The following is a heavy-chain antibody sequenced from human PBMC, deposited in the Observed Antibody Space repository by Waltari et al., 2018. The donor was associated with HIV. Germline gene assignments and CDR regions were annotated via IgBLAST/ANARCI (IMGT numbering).Heavy chain of an antibody. V-gene: IGHV4-39*07. CDR3: ARIGDIVALGYGMDV. CDR2: IFYSGRT. CDR1: SRSTGSSTSC. J-gene: IGHJ6*02. Sequence: LHLLQSGPGPAHPALTLPLTCTGASRSTGSSTSCCVCFYPTPGKVLEWIGRIFYSGRTYYNPSLKSRVPISVDTSKNQFSLKVSSVTAADTAVYYCARIGDIVALGYGMDVWGQGTTVTVSS. D-gene: IGHD2-15*01.